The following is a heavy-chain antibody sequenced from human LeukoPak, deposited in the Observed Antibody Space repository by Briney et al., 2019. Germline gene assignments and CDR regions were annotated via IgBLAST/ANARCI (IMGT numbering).Heavy chain of an antibody. CDR3: ARDPHYYDSSGQNWFDP. Sequence: ASVKVSCKASGYTFTSFGISWVRTAPGQGLEGMGWINAYNGNTNYAQKIQGRVTMITDTSTSTAYMELRSLRSDDTAVYYCARDPHYYDSSGQNWFDPWGQGTLVTVSS. D-gene: IGHD3-22*01. J-gene: IGHJ5*02. CDR2: INAYNGNT. V-gene: IGHV1-18*01. CDR1: GYTFTSFG.